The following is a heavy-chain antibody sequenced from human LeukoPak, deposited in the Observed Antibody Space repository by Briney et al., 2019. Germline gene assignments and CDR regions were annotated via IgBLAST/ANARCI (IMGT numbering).Heavy chain of an antibody. J-gene: IGHJ2*01. CDR1: GFTFDDYA. V-gene: IGHV3-9*01. D-gene: IGHD6-25*01. CDR3: ARGPPWYFDL. CDR2: ISWNSDSI. Sequence: PGRSLRLSCAASGFTFDDYAMHWVRQAPGKGLEWVSGISWNSDSIGYADSVKGRFTISRDNAKHTLYLQMNSLTAEDTAVYYCARGPPWYFDLWGRGTLVTVSS.